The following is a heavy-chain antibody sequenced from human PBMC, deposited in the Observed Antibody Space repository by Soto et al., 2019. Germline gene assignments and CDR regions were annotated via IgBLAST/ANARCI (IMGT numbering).Heavy chain of an antibody. V-gene: IGHV3-21*01. Sequence: GGSLRLSCAASGFTFSSYSMNWVRQAPGKGLEWVSSISSSSSYIYYADSVKGRFTISRDNAKNSLYLQMNSLRAEDTAVYYCARGEYCTNGVCHWIPLLWFDPWGQGTLVTVSS. D-gene: IGHD2-8*01. CDR2: ISSSSSYI. CDR3: ARGEYCTNGVCHWIPLLWFDP. J-gene: IGHJ5*02. CDR1: GFTFSSYS.